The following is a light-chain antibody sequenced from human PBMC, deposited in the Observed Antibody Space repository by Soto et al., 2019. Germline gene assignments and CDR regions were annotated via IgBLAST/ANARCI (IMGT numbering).Light chain of an antibody. CDR1: QSIRNW. V-gene: IGKV1-5*01. Sequence: IQLTQSPSTLSASVGDRVTLTCRASQSIRNWLAWYQQKPGKVPKLLIYDASSLASGVPSRFSGSGSGTEFTLTISSLQPDDFASFYCQEYNSYTWTFGQGTKVDI. CDR3: QEYNSYTWT. J-gene: IGKJ1*01. CDR2: DAS.